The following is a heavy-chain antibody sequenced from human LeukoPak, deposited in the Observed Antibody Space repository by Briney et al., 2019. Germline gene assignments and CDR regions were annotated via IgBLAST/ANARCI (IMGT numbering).Heavy chain of an antibody. J-gene: IGHJ5*02. Sequence: SQTLSLTCAISGDSVSSNSAAWIWIRQSPSRGLEWLGRTYYRSKWYNHYAVSVRGRITITPGTSKSQFALQLNSVTPVDTAVYYCAREGEVGTTWSWFDPWGQGTLVTVSS. D-gene: IGHD1-26*01. CDR3: AREGEVGTTWSWFDP. CDR2: TYYRSKWYN. V-gene: IGHV6-1*01. CDR1: GDSVSSNSAA.